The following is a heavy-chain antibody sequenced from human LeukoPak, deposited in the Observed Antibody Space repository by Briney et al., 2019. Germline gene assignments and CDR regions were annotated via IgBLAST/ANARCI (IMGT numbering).Heavy chain of an antibody. D-gene: IGHD2-2*01. CDR3: ARDPYCSSTSCYRGAFDI. Sequence: PSETLSLTCTVSGGSISSSSYYWGWIRQPPGKGLEWIGSIYYSGSTYYNPSLKSRVTISVDTSKNQFSLKLSSVTAADTAVYYCARDPYCSSTSCYRGAFDIWGQGTMVTVSS. CDR2: IYYSGST. CDR1: GGSISSSSYY. V-gene: IGHV4-39*07. J-gene: IGHJ3*02.